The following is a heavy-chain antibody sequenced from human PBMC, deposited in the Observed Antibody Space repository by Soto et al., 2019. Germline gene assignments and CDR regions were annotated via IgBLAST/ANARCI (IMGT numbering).Heavy chain of an antibody. CDR1: GGTFSSYA. V-gene: IGHV1-69*01. CDR2: IIPIFGTA. CDR3: AGVSSGWPHETGTFEY. Sequence: VQLVKSGAEVKKPGYSVKVSCKASGGTFSSYAISWVRQAPGQGLEWMGGIIPIFGTANYAQKFQGRVTNAADESTSTAYMALSTLRSEHTAVYYCAGVSSGWPHETGTFEYWGQGTLVTVSS. D-gene: IGHD3-10*01. J-gene: IGHJ4*02.